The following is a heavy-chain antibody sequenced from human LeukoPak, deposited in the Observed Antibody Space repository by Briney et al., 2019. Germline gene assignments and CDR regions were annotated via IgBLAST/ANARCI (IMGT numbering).Heavy chain of an antibody. Sequence: GGSLRLSCAASGFTFSSYAMHWVRQAPGKGLEWVAVISYDGSNKYYADSVKGRFTISRDNSKNTLYLQMNSLRAEDTAVYYCARAGSSSWLSFFDYWGQGTLVTVSS. V-gene: IGHV3-30*04. CDR1: GFTFSSYA. CDR3: ARAGSSSWLSFFDY. J-gene: IGHJ4*02. D-gene: IGHD6-13*01. CDR2: ISYDGSNK.